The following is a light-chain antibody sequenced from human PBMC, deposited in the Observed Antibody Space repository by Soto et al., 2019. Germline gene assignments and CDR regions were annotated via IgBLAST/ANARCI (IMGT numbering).Light chain of an antibody. CDR2: GAS. CDR3: QQYYHWPRT. V-gene: IGKV3D-15*01. CDR1: QSISRN. Sequence: EIVLTQSPATLSVSPGERVALSCRASQSISRNLAWYQQKPGQAPRLLIYGASTRATGIPARFSGSGSGTDFNLTISSLQSEDLAVYYCQQYYHWPRTFGQGTKVDIK. J-gene: IGKJ1*01.